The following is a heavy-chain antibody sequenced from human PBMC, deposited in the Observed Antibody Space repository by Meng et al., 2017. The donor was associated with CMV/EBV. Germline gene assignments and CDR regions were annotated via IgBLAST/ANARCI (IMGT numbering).Heavy chain of an antibody. J-gene: IGHJ4*02. D-gene: IGHD3-16*01. CDR1: GFTFSSFA. CDR2: ISYDGSNK. V-gene: IGHV3-30*04. Sequence: GGSLRLSCAASGFTFSSFAMHWVRQAPGKGLEWVAVISYDGSNKYYADSVKGRFTISRDNSKNTLYLQMNSLRAEDTAVYYCASAEILGIRLYFDYWGQGTLVTVSS. CDR3: ASAEILGIRLYFDY.